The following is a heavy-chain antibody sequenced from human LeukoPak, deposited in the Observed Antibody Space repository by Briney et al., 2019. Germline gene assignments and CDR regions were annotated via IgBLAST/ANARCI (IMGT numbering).Heavy chain of an antibody. J-gene: IGHJ4*02. CDR1: GFTFSSYW. V-gene: IGHV3-74*01. Sequence: GGSLRLSCAASGFTFSSYWMHWVRQAPGKGLVWVSRINSDGSSTSYADSVKGRFTISRDNAKNTLYLQMNSLRAEDTAVYYCARGVQLWFYCFDYWGQGTLVTVSS. CDR2: INSDGSST. D-gene: IGHD5-18*01. CDR3: ARGVQLWFYCFDY.